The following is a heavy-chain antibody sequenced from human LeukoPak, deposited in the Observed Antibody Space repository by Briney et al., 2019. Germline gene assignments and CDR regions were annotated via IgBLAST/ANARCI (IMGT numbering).Heavy chain of an antibody. CDR3: ARGGSSGYYFYFDY. CDR1: GFTVSSNY. D-gene: IGHD3-22*01. CDR2: IYSGGST. Sequence: GGSLRLSCAASGFTVSSNYMSWVRQAPGKGLEWVSVIYSGGSTYYADSVKGRFTIPRDNSKNTLYLQMNSLRAEDTAVYYCARGGSSGYYFYFDYWGQGTLVTVSS. V-gene: IGHV3-66*01. J-gene: IGHJ4*02.